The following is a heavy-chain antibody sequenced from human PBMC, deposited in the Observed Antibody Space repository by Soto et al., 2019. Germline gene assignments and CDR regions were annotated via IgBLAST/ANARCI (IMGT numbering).Heavy chain of an antibody. CDR2: ISSSSSTI. V-gene: IGHV3-48*01. D-gene: IGHD3-10*01. J-gene: IGHJ4*02. CDR1: GFTFSSYS. Sequence: PGGSLRLSCAASGFTFSSYSMNWVRQAPGKGLEWVSYISSSSSTIYYADSVKGRFTISRDNAKNSLYLQMNSLRAEDTAVYYCARDPQLLWFGEAPGPFDYWGQGTLVTVSS. CDR3: ARDPQLLWFGEAPGPFDY.